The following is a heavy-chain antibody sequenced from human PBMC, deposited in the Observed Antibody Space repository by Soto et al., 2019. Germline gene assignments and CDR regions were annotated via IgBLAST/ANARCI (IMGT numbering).Heavy chain of an antibody. D-gene: IGHD3-10*01. CDR3: ATGIRGYYYYGMDV. V-gene: IGHV3-33*01. CDR2: IWYDGSNK. J-gene: IGHJ6*02. Sequence: PGGSLRLSCAASGFTFSSYGMHWVRQAPGKGLEWVAVIWYDGSNKYYADSVKGRFTISRDNSKNTLYLQMNSLRAEDTAVYYCATGIRGYYYYGMDVWGQGTTVTVSS. CDR1: GFTFSSYG.